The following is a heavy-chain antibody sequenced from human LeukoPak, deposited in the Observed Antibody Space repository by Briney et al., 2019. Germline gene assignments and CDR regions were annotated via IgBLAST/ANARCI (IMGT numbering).Heavy chain of an antibody. D-gene: IGHD3-10*01. Sequence: SSETLSLTRTVSGGSISSSSYYWGWIRQPPGKGPEWIGSIYYSGSTYYNPSLKSRVTISVDTSKNQFSLKLSSVTAADTAVYYCVRDFGSLFGYYYYYMDVWGKGTTVTVSS. CDR2: IYYSGST. V-gene: IGHV4-39*07. CDR3: VRDFGSLFGYYYYYMDV. J-gene: IGHJ6*03. CDR1: GGSISSSSYY.